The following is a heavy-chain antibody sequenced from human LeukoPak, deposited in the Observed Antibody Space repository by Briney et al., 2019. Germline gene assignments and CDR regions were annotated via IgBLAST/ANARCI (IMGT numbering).Heavy chain of an antibody. CDR1: GGTFSSYA. D-gene: IGHD2-2*01. CDR2: IIPIFGTA. V-gene: IGHV1-69*05. Sequence: SSVKVSCKASGGTFSSYAISWVRQAPGQGLEWMGRIIPIFGTANYAQKFQGRVTITTDESTNTAYMELSSLRSEDTAVYYCARDEGCSSTSCRYNWFDPWGQGTLVTVSS. J-gene: IGHJ5*02. CDR3: ARDEGCSSTSCRYNWFDP.